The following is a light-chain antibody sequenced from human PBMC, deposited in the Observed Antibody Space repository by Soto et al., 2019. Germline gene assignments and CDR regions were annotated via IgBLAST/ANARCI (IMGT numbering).Light chain of an antibody. CDR1: IFNVGNNY. V-gene: IGLV1-51*02. Sequence: QSVLTQPPSVSAAPGQEGPISCSGSIFNVGNNYVSWYHQLPGAAPKLLIFENDKRPSGTPDRFSGSKSATSATLGITELQTGDEADYYCGAWDSSLNVYVFGTGTKVTV. CDR2: END. J-gene: IGLJ1*01. CDR3: GAWDSSLNVYV.